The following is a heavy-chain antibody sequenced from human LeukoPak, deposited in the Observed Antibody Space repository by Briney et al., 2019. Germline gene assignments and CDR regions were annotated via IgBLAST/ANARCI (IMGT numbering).Heavy chain of an antibody. CDR3: ARGGARQQLVENFFDY. D-gene: IGHD6-13*01. Sequence: GGSLRLSCAASGFTVSSNYMSWVRQAPGKGLEWGSVIYRGGNTYYADSVKGRFTVSRDNSKNTLYLQMNSLRAEDTAVYYCARGGARQQLVENFFDYWGQGTLLTVSS. CDR1: GFTVSSNY. J-gene: IGHJ4*02. CDR2: IYRGGNT. V-gene: IGHV3-53*01.